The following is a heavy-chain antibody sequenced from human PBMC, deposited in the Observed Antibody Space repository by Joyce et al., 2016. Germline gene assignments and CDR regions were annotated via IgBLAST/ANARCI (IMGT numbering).Heavy chain of an antibody. D-gene: IGHD6-19*01. CDR3: AKTHSSGLNFDY. CDR2: MNPNSGNA. J-gene: IGHJ4*02. Sequence: QVQLVQSGAEVKKPGASVKVSCKASGYTFTSYDINWVRQATGQGLKWMGWMNPNSGNAGNARKFQGRVTMTWNTSISTAYMELSSLRSEDTAVYYCAKTHSSGLNFDYWGQGTLVTVSS. CDR1: GYTFTSYD. V-gene: IGHV1-8*02.